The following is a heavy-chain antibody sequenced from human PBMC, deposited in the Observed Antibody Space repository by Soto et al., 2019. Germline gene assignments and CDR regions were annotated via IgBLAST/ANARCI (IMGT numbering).Heavy chain of an antibody. D-gene: IGHD6-13*01. CDR2: ITGSGAGS. Sequence: EVQLLESGGGWLQPGGSLRLSCAASGFTFSSYAMNWVRQAPGKGLEWVSGITGSGAGSYYSDSVKGRFTISRDSSKNTLYLQMNSLRAEDTAVYYCAKAYSNSWPNDWFDPWGQGTLVTVSS. V-gene: IGHV3-23*01. J-gene: IGHJ5*02. CDR3: AKAYSNSWPNDWFDP. CDR1: GFTFSSYA.